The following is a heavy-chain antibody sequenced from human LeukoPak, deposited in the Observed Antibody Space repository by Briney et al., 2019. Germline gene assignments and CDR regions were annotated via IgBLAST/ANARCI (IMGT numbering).Heavy chain of an antibody. V-gene: IGHV4-39*07. CDR1: GGSISSGGYS. D-gene: IGHD5-12*01. CDR3: ARVGSVATHFDY. Sequence: SETLSLTCAVSGGSISSGGYSWGWIRQPPGKGLEWIGSIYYSGSTYYNPSLKSRVTISVDTSKNQFSLKLSSVTAADTAVYYCARVGSVATHFDYWGQGTLVTVSS. CDR2: IYYSGST. J-gene: IGHJ4*02.